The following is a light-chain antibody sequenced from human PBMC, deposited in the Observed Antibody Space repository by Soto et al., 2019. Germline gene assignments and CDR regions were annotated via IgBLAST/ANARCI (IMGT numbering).Light chain of an antibody. Sequence: EVVLTQSPATLSSSPGESVTLSCRASQSINTYLAWYQQKPGQAPRLLIYDASYRAAGIPSRFSGSGSGTDFTLIISSLEPADFAIYHCQQRSNWPLTFGGGTKVEI. V-gene: IGKV3-11*01. J-gene: IGKJ4*01. CDR2: DAS. CDR1: QSINTY. CDR3: QQRSNWPLT.